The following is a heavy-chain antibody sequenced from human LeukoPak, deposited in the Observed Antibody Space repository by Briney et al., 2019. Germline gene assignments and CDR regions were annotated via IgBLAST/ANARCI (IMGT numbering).Heavy chain of an antibody. D-gene: IGHD4-17*01. CDR2: ISYSGST. CDR3: ARPIIDYDIPRFCDY. V-gene: IGHV4-39*01. CDR1: GGSISSRSYY. Sequence: PSETLSLTCNVSGGSISSRSYYWGWLRQPPGKGLQWIGSISYSGSTYSNPSLKSRLTISVDTSKNQFSLKVRSVTAADTAVYYCARPIIDYDIPRFCDYWGQGTLVTVSS. J-gene: IGHJ4*02.